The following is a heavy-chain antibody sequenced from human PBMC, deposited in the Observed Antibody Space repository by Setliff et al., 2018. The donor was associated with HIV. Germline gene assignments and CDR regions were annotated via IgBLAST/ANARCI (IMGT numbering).Heavy chain of an antibody. CDR1: GYTFTSYA. CDR2: INAGNGNT. CDR3: ARDADYDFWSGYWRYFDY. Sequence: ASVMVSCKASGYTFTSYAIHWVRQAPGQRLEWMGWINAGNGNTKYSQKFQGRVTITTDTSASTAYMELSSLRSEDTAVYYCARDADYDFWSGYWRYFDYWGQGTLVTVSS. D-gene: IGHD3-3*01. J-gene: IGHJ4*02. V-gene: IGHV1-3*01.